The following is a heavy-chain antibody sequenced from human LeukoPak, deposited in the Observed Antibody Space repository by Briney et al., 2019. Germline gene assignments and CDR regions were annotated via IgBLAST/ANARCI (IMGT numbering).Heavy chain of an antibody. CDR2: IYYSGST. CDR3: ARVLTGFGEFKECWFDP. Sequence: PSQTLSLTCTVSGGSISSGGYYWSWIRQHPGKGLEWIGYIYYSGSTYYNPSLKSRVTISVDTSKNQFSLKLSSVTAADTAVYYCARVLTGFGEFKECWFDPWGQGTLVTVSS. D-gene: IGHD3-10*01. V-gene: IGHV4-31*03. CDR1: GGSISSGGYY. J-gene: IGHJ5*02.